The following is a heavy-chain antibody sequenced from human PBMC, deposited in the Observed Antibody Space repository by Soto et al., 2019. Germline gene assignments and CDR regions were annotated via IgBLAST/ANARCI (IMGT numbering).Heavy chain of an antibody. CDR1: GGSVSSGSYY. J-gene: IGHJ3*02. V-gene: IGHV4-61*01. CDR3: ARVEYPGIAVAGTDDAFDI. D-gene: IGHD6-19*01. Sequence: PSETLSLTCTVSGGSVSSGSYYWSWIRQPPGKGLEWIGYIYYSGSTNYNPSLKSRVTISVDTSKNQFSLKLSSVTAADTAVYYCARVEYPGIAVAGTDDAFDIWGQGTMVTVSS. CDR2: IYYSGST.